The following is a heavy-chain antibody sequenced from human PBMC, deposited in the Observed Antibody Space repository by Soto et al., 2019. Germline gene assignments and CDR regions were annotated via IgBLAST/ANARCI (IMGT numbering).Heavy chain of an antibody. CDR1: GGSISSGGYS. CDR3: ARGRYDFWSGYSYWYFDL. J-gene: IGHJ2*01. Sequence: QLQLQESGSGLVKPSQTLSLTCAVSGGSISSGGYSWSWIRQPPGKGLEWIGYIYHSGSTYYNPSLKSRVTISVDRSKNQFSRKLSSVTAADTAVYYCARGRYDFWSGYSYWYFDLWGRGTLVTVSS. CDR2: IYHSGST. V-gene: IGHV4-30-2*01. D-gene: IGHD3-3*01.